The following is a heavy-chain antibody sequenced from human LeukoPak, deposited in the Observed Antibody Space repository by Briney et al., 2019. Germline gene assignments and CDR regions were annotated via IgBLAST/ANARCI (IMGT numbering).Heavy chain of an antibody. J-gene: IGHJ4*02. CDR1: GFTFSNYV. Sequence: GGSLRLSCAASGFTFSNYVMSWVRQAPGKGLEWVSAIRSGGNTYYADSVKGRFTISRDNSKDTLYLQMNSLRAEDTAVYYCAKDPMVRGATYDHWGQGTLVTVSS. CDR3: AKDPMVRGATYDH. CDR2: IRSGGNT. D-gene: IGHD3-10*01. V-gene: IGHV3-23*01.